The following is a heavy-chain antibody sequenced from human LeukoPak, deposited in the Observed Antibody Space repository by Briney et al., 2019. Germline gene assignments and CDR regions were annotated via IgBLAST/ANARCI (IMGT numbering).Heavy chain of an antibody. CDR1: GGSISSGGYY. Sequence: SETLSLTCTVSGGSISSGGYYWSWIRQHPGKGLEWMGYIYYSGSTFYNPSLKSRVTISVDTSKNQFSLKLSSVTAADTAVYYCARVYYDYVWGSYRKYFDYWGQGTLVTVSS. CDR3: ARVYYDYVWGSYRKYFDY. J-gene: IGHJ4*02. V-gene: IGHV4-31*03. CDR2: IYYSGST. D-gene: IGHD3-16*02.